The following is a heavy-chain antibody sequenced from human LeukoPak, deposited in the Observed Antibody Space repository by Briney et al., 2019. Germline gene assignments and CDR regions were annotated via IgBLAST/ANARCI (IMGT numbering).Heavy chain of an antibody. CDR2: INHSEST. CDR3: VTYYYGSSAPKRNY. J-gene: IGHJ4*02. D-gene: IGHD3-22*01. V-gene: IGHV4-34*01. Sequence: SETLSLTCAVYGGSFSGYYWSWIRKPPGKGLEWIGEINHSESTNYNPSLKSRVTISVDTSKNQFSLKLSSVIAADTAVYYCVTYYYGSSAPKRNYWGQGILVTVSS. CDR1: GGSFSGYY.